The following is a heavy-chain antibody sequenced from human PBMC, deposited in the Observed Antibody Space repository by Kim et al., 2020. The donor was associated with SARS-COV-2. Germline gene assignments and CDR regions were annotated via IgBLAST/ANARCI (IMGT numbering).Heavy chain of an antibody. J-gene: IGHJ4*02. V-gene: IGHV1-8*02. D-gene: IGHD3-22*01. CDR3: ARGKGPNYYDSSGYYNYYFDY. CDR1: GYTFTSYD. Sequence: ASVKVSCKASGYTFTSYDINWVRQATGQGLEWMGWMNPNNGNTGYAQKFQVRVTMTRNTSISTAYMELSSLRSEDTAVYYCARGKGPNYYDSSGYYNYYFDYWGQGTLVTVSS. CDR2: MNPNNGNT.